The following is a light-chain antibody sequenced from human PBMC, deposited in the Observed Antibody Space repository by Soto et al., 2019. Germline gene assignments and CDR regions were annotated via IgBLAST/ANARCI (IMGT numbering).Light chain of an antibody. V-gene: IGLV2-14*01. CDR1: SSDIGSHDY. J-gene: IGLJ1*01. CDR2: EVT. Sequence: QSAPTQPASVSGSPGQSITISCTGTSSDIGSHDYVSWYQHHPGKAPKLIIYEVTNRPSGVSDRFSGSKSGSTASLTISGLQAEDEADYHFTSYTSNTALVFGTGTKLTVL. CDR3: TSYTSNTALV.